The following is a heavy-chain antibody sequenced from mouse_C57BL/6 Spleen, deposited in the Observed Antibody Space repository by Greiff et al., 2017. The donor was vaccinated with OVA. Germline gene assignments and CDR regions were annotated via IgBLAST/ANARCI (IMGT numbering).Heavy chain of an antibody. Sequence: EVKVVESGPELVKPGASVKIPCKASGYTFTDYNMDWVKQSHGKSLEWIGDINPNNGGTIYNQKFKGKATLTVDKSSSTAYMELRSLTSEDSAVYYCATGGLYYAPFAYWGQGTLVTVSA. CDR3: ATGGLYYAPFAY. J-gene: IGHJ3*01. CDR2: INPNNGGT. CDR1: GYTFTDYN. D-gene: IGHD1-1*01. V-gene: IGHV1-18*01.